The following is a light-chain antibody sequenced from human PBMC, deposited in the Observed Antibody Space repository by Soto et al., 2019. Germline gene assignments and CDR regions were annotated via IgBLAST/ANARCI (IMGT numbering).Light chain of an antibody. Sequence: EIVMTQSPATLSVSPGERATLSCSSSQSVSSNLAWYQQKPGQAPRLLIYGASTSATGIPARFSGSGSGTELTLTISSLQSEDFAVYYCQQYNNWPQTFGHGTKVDIK. CDR2: GAS. CDR1: QSVSSN. CDR3: QQYNNWPQT. V-gene: IGKV3-15*01. J-gene: IGKJ3*01.